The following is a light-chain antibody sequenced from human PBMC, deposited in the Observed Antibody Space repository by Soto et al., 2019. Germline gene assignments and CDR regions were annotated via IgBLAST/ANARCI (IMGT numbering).Light chain of an antibody. V-gene: IGKV1-33*01. CDR2: DGS. CDR1: QDITNY. J-gene: IGKJ5*01. Sequence: DIQMTQYPSSLSASVGDRVTITCQASQDITNYLNWYQQKPGKAPRLLVYDGSNLDTGVPSRFSGSGSGTHFSFTISSLHPEDIATYYCQQFDSLPITLGQGTRLEI. CDR3: QQFDSLPIT.